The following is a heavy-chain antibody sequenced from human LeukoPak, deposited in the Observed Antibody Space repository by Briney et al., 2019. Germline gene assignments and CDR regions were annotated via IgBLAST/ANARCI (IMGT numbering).Heavy chain of an antibody. CDR1: GFTVSDNY. CDR3: ARAPTKRHFDS. CDR2: ILSTGST. J-gene: IGHJ4*02. V-gene: IGHV3-66*01. Sequence: GGSLRLSCAASGFTVSDNYMSSVRQAPGKGLDCVSAILSTGSTYYADSVKGRFTISRDNSKNTLYLQMNNLRAEDTAIYYCARAPTKRHFDSWGQGTLVTVSS. D-gene: IGHD2-2*01.